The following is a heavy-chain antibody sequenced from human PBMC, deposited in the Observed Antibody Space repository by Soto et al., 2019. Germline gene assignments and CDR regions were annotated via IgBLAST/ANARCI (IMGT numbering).Heavy chain of an antibody. CDR1: GFTFSSYG. Sequence: GGSLRLSCAASGFTFSSYGMHWVRQAPGKGLEWVAVISYDGSNKYYADSVKGRFTISRDNSKNTLYLQMNSLRAEDTAVYYCAKDYDLEGGVGSWGQGTLVTVSS. V-gene: IGHV3-30*18. D-gene: IGHD3-16*01. J-gene: IGHJ5*02. CDR2: ISYDGSNK. CDR3: AKDYDLEGGVGS.